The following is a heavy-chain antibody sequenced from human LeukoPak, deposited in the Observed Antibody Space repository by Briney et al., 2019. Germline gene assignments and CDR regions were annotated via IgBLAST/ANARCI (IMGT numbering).Heavy chain of an antibody. CDR3: ARQDDILTDIDY. J-gene: IGHJ4*02. Sequence: ASVKVSCKASGYTFIDHYIHWVRRAPGQGLEWMGWINPKSGGTTYAQKFQGRVSMTRDTSISTAYMEFSRLTSDDTAVYYCARQDDILTDIDYWGQGTLVTVSS. CDR2: INPKSGGT. V-gene: IGHV1-2*02. D-gene: IGHD3-9*01. CDR1: GYTFIDHY.